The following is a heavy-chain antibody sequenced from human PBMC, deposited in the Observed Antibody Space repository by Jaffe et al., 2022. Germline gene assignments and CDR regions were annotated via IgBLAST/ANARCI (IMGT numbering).Heavy chain of an antibody. J-gene: IGHJ4*02. Sequence: EVQLVQSGAEVKKPGESLKISCKGSGYSFTSYWIGWVRQMPGKGLEWMGIIYPGDSDTRYSPSFQGQVTISADKSISTAYLQWSSLKASDTAMYYCVTAAYYRGPPGTTDFDYWGQGTLVTVSS. V-gene: IGHV5-51*03. D-gene: IGHD3-10*01. CDR2: IYPGDSDT. CDR1: GYSFTSYW. CDR3: VTAAYYRGPPGTTDFDY.